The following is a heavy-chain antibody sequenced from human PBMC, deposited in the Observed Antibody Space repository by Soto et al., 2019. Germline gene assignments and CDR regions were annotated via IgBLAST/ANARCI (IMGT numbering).Heavy chain of an antibody. CDR3: AKDRGGPYSYNWNYYYGMDV. Sequence: EVQLVESGGGLVQPGRSLRLSCAASGFTFDDYAMHWVRQAPGKGLEWVSSISWNSGTVGYADSVKGRFTISRDNAKNSXYXRMNSLRAEDTALYYCAKDRGGPYSYNWNYYYGMDVWGQGTTVTVSS. V-gene: IGHV3-9*01. J-gene: IGHJ6*02. CDR1: GFTFDDYA. D-gene: IGHD5-18*01. CDR2: ISWNSGTV.